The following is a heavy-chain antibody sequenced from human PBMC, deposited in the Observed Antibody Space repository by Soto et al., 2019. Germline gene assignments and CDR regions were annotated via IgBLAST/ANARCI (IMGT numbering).Heavy chain of an antibody. J-gene: IGHJ3*02. CDR3: ARVSEHDAFDI. V-gene: IGHV4-30-4*01. CDR2: IYYSGST. Sequence: SETLSLTCTVSGGSISSGDYYWSWIRQPPGKGLEWIWYIYYSGSTYYNPSLKSRVTILVDTSKNQFSLKLSSVSAADTAVYYCARVSEHDAFDIWGQGTMVTVSS. CDR1: GGSISSGDYY.